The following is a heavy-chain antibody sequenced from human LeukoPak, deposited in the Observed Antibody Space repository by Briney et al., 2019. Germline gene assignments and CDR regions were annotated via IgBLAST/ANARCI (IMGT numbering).Heavy chain of an antibody. V-gene: IGHV3-30*02. CDR2: IRYDGSNK. CDR3: AKARDGYNPFFDY. D-gene: IGHD5-24*01. J-gene: IGHJ4*02. CDR1: GFTFSSYG. Sequence: GGSLRLSCAASGFTFSSYGMHWVRQAPRKGLEWVAFIRYDGSNKYYADSVKGRFTISRDNSKNTLYLQMNSLRAEDTAVYYCAKARDGYNPFFDYWGQGTLVTVSS.